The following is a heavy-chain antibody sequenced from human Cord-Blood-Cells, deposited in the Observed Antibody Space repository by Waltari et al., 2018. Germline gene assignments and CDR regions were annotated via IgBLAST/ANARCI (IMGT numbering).Heavy chain of an antibody. CDR2: NINDGINK. D-gene: IGHD5-12*01. Sequence: QVQLLESGGGVVQPGRSLGLSCGAAGFTFSSYGMHWVRQARAKGLEWVAFNINDGINKYYAESVKGRFTITRDNYKNTLYLQMNSRRAEDTAVDYCAKGKYSGYDYYYYYGMDVWGQGTTVTVSS. CDR1: GFTFSSYG. CDR3: AKGKYSGYDYYYYYGMDV. J-gene: IGHJ6*02. V-gene: IGHV3-30*18.